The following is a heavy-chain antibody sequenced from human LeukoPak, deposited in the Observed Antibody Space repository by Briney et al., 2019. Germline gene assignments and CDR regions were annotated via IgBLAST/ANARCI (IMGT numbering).Heavy chain of an antibody. CDR1: GFTFSSYS. D-gene: IGHD3-22*01. CDR3: ARELAFRDYYDSSGPPQD. CDR2: ISSSSSTI. V-gene: IGHV3-48*02. J-gene: IGHJ4*02. Sequence: GGSLRLSCAASGFTFSSYSMNWVRKAPGKGLEWVSYISSSSSTIYYADSVKGRFTISRDNATNSLYLQMNSLRDEDTAVYYCARELAFRDYYDSSGPPQDWGQGTLVTVSS.